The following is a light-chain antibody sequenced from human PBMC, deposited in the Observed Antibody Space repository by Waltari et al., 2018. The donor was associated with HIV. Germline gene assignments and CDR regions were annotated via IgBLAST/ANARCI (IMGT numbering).Light chain of an antibody. CDR1: QSVSSN. Sequence: EIVMTQSPATLSVSPGERATLSYRASQSVSSNLAWYQQKPGQAPRLLIYGASTRATGIPARFSGSGSGTEFTLTISSLQSEDFAVYYCQHYNNWLLTFGPGTKVDIK. CDR3: QHYNNWLLT. CDR2: GAS. V-gene: IGKV3-15*01. J-gene: IGKJ3*01.